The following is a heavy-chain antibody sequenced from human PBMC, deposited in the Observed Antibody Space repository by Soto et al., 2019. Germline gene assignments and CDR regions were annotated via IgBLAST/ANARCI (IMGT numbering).Heavy chain of an antibody. J-gene: IGHJ4*02. CDR1: GGSISSNY. V-gene: IGHV4-59*01. D-gene: IGHD3-22*01. Sequence: SETLSLTCSVSGGSISSNYWNWIRQPPGKGLEWIGYIYYSGSTNYNPSLKSRVTMSVDTAKNQVSLKLTSVTAADTAVYYCARGQDYYEGSGHSWNFGDWGQGTLVTVSS. CDR3: ARGQDYYEGSGHSWNFGD. CDR2: IYYSGST.